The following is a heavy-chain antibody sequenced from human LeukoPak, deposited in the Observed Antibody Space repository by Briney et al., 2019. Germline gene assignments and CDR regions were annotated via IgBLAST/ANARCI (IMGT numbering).Heavy chain of an antibody. CDR2: IYYSGST. CDR3: ARLLPIPFKGAFDI. Sequence: PSETLSLTCTVSGGSISSSSYYWGWIRQPPGKGLEWIGSIYYSGSTYYNPSLKSRVTISVDTSKNQFSLKLSPVTAADAAVYYCARLLPIPFKGAFDIWGQGTMVTVSS. CDR1: GGSISSSSYY. D-gene: IGHD2-15*01. J-gene: IGHJ3*02. V-gene: IGHV4-39*01.